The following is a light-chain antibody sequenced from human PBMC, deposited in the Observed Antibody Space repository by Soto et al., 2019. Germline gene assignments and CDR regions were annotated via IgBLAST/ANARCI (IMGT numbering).Light chain of an antibody. CDR3: QQFRISLT. CDR1: HSISTW. Sequence: DIQMTQSPSILSASVGDRVTITCRARHSISTWLAWYQQKPGKAPKVLISEASNLQSGVPSRFSGSGSGTEFTLTISSLQPDDVGTYYCQQFRISLTFGAGTKVEIK. V-gene: IGKV1-5*01. J-gene: IGKJ4*01. CDR2: EAS.